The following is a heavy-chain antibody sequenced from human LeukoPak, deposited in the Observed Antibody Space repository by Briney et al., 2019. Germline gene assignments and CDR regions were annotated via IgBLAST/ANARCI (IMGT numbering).Heavy chain of an antibody. D-gene: IGHD3-9*01. CDR3: ARGDILTDYYMDV. Sequence: GASVKVSCKASGYSFTGNYMHWVRQAPGQGLEWMGWINPNSGGTNYAQKFQGRVTMTRDTSISTAYMELSRLRSDDTAVYYCARGDILTDYYMDVWGKGTTVTISS. CDR1: GYSFTGNY. V-gene: IGHV1-2*02. CDR2: INPNSGGT. J-gene: IGHJ6*03.